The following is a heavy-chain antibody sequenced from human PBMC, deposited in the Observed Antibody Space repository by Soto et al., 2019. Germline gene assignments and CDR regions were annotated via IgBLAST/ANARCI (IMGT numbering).Heavy chain of an antibody. J-gene: IGHJ4*02. CDR3: ARDSPDCSSTSCYTMFDY. Sequence: SLRLSCAASGFTFSSYSMNWVRQAPGKGLEWVSSISSSSSYIYYADSVKGRFTISRDNAKNSLYLQMNSLRAEDTAVYYCARDSPDCSSTSCYTMFDYWGQGTLVTVSS. V-gene: IGHV3-21*01. CDR1: GFTFSSYS. D-gene: IGHD2-2*02. CDR2: ISSSSSYI.